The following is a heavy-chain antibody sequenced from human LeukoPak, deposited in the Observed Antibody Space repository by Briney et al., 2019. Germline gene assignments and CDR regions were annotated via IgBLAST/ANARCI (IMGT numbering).Heavy chain of an antibody. V-gene: IGHV1-69*04. CDR3: AGGPIAVAGTVDY. J-gene: IGHJ4*02. Sequence: ASVKVSCKASGGTFSSYAISWVRQAPGQGLEWMGRIIPILGIANYAQKFQGRVTITADKSTSTAYMELSSLRSEDTAVYYCAGGPIAVAGTVDYWGQGTLVTVFS. D-gene: IGHD6-19*01. CDR2: IIPILGIA. CDR1: GGTFSSYA.